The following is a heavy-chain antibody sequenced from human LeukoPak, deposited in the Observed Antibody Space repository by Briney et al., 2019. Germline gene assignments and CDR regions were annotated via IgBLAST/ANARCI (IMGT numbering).Heavy chain of an antibody. V-gene: IGHV4-59*01. Sequence: SETLSLTCTVSGCSISGFYWSWIRQPPGKGLEWIGNIYYSGSTNYSPSLKRRVIISVDTSRNHFSLKLSSVTAADTAVYYCARGYYYGSSGYYIDYWGQGTLVTVSS. J-gene: IGHJ4*02. CDR3: ARGYYYGSSGYYIDY. D-gene: IGHD3-22*01. CDR1: GCSISGFY. CDR2: IYYSGST.